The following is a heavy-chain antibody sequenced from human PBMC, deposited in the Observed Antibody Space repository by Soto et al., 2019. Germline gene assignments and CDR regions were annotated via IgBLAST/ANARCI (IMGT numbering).Heavy chain of an antibody. J-gene: IGHJ4*02. V-gene: IGHV3-7*03. CDR2: INRGGYDR. CDR1: GFTFGADW. D-gene: IGHD1-26*01. CDR3: TTDAVRPRRYSGSRPQGRFDY. Sequence: EVQLVESGGGLVQPGGSLRLSCAGSGFTFGADWMTWVRQAPGKGLEWVANINRGGYDRYYVDSVKGRFTISRDNSRNSLYLQMNSLKTEDTAVYYCTTDAVRPRRYSGSRPQGRFDYWGQGTLVTVSS.